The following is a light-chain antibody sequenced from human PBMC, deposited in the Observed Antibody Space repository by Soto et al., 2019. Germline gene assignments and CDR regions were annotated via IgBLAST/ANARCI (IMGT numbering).Light chain of an antibody. V-gene: IGKV3-20*01. CDR1: QSVSTY. Sequence: EIVLTQSPGTLSLSPGERATLSCRASQSVSTYLAWYQQKPGQGPRLLIDGAPSRASGIPDRFSGSGSGTDFTLTISRLAPEDSAVYYCQQYGNSPTFGQGTKVEVK. CDR2: GAP. J-gene: IGKJ1*01. CDR3: QQYGNSPT.